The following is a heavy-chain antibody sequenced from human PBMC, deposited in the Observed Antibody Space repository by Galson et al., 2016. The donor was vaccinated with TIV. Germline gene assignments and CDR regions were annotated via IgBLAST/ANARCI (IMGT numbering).Heavy chain of an antibody. J-gene: IGHJ1*01. V-gene: IGHV3-74*01. Sequence: SLRLSCAASGISVNNDWMHWVRQSPEEGLVWVARIDTDGTTTYHADSVKGRFSISRDNAKNTVYLQMNNLIADDTAVYYCVRDRLGWHWGQGTLVTVSS. CDR2: IDTDGTTT. CDR3: VRDRLGWH. D-gene: IGHD3-16*01. CDR1: GISVNNDW.